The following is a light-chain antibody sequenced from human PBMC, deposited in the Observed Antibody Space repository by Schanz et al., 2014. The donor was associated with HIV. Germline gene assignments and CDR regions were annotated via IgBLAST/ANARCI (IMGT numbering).Light chain of an antibody. CDR2: EVN. CDR3: ATWDDSLNGWV. CDR1: SSDVGGYNY. Sequence: QSVLTQPPSASGSPGQSVTISCTGTSSDVGGYNYVSWYQHHPGKAPKLLISEVNKRPSGVPDRFSGSESGTSASLAISGLQSEDEADFYCATWDDSLNGWVFGGGTKLTVL. V-gene: IGLV2-8*01. J-gene: IGLJ3*02.